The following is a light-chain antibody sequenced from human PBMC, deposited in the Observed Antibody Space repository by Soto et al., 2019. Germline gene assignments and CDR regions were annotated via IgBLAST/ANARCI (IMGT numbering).Light chain of an antibody. J-gene: IGKJ4*01. CDR1: QSVSTS. V-gene: IGKV3-11*01. CDR2: DVS. Sequence: EIVLTQSPPTLSLSPGERATLPCRASQSVSTSLAWYQQRPGQAPRLLIYDVSNRAAGVPARFSGSGSGTDFTLTISNLEPEDFAIYYCQERSNWPRLTFGGGTTVEIK. CDR3: QERSNWPRLT.